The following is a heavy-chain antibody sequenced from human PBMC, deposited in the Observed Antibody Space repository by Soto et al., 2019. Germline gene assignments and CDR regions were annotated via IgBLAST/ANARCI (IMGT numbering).Heavy chain of an antibody. J-gene: IGHJ6*02. D-gene: IGHD2-15*01. CDR3: ARDGYCSGGSCQEALYGMDV. Sequence: QVQLVESGGGVVQPGRSLRLSCAASGFTFSSYGMHWVRQAPGKGLEWVAVIWYDGSNKYYADSVKGRFTISRDNSKNTLYLQMNSLRAEDTAVYYCARDGYCSGGSCQEALYGMDVWGQGTTVTVSS. CDR2: IWYDGSNK. CDR1: GFTFSSYG. V-gene: IGHV3-33*01.